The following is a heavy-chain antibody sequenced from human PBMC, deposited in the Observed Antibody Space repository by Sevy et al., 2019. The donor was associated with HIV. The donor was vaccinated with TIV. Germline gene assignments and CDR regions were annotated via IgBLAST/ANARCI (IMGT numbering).Heavy chain of an antibody. V-gene: IGHV1-18*01. CDR1: GYTFTSYG. J-gene: IGHJ6*02. D-gene: IGHD3-22*01. Sequence: ASVKVSCKASGYTFTSYGISWVRQAPGQGLEWMGWISAYNGNTNYAQKLQGRVTMTTDTSTSTAYMVLRSLRSDDTAVYYCARPIGGYSLSALVYYYYGMDVWGQGTTVTVSS. CDR2: ISAYNGNT. CDR3: ARPIGGYSLSALVYYYYGMDV.